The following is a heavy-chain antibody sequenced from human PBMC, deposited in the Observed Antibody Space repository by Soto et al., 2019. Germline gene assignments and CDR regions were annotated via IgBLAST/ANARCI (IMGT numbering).Heavy chain of an antibody. CDR1: GYIFTTYS. J-gene: IGHJ4*02. CDR2: INTYNGKT. CDR3: ARGPQTSDF. V-gene: IGHV1-18*04. Sequence: QVQLVQSGAEVKKPGDSVKVSCKTSGYIFTTYSIAWVLQAPGQGLEWLGWINTYNGKTHYAQKFQGRVSVTTDPSTGTVYMELRSLTSDDTAVYYCARGPQTSDFWGQGTLVTVSS. D-gene: IGHD2-2*01.